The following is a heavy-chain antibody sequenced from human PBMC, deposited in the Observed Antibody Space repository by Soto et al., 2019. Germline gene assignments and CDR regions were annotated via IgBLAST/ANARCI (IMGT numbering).Heavy chain of an antibody. CDR2: ISAYNGNT. Sequence: GASVKVSCKASGYRFASYAIGWVRQAPGQGLELVGWISAYNGNTRYAQKLQGRVTMTTDTSTSTAYMGLRSLKSDDTAVYYCARERVTLVRGPQNWFDPWGQGTLVTVSS. V-gene: IGHV1-18*01. CDR3: ARERVTLVRGPQNWFDP. D-gene: IGHD3-10*01. J-gene: IGHJ5*02. CDR1: GYRFASYA.